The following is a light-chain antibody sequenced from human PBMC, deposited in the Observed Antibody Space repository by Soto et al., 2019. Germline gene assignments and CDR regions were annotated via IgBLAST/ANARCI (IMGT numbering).Light chain of an antibody. CDR2: GAS. V-gene: IGKV3-20*01. J-gene: IGKJ5*01. Sequence: EIVLTQSPGTLSLSPGERATLSCRASQSVTSSNLAWYQQKPGQAPRLLIFGASSRASGVPERFSGGGSGTDFTLTIRRLEPEDFALYYCQQYGSSPITYGQGTRLEIK. CDR3: QQYGSSPIT. CDR1: QSVTSSN.